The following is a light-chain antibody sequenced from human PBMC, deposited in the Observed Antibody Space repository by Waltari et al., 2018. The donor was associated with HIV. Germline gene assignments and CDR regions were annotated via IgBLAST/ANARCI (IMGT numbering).Light chain of an antibody. CDR1: TNDISTYNF. CDR2: EVN. J-gene: IGLJ2*01. CDR3: SSYTTRASVV. Sequence: QSALTQPASVSGSPGQSITISCTGPTNDISTYNFVSWYQQSPGGAPKLIIFEVNSRPSGISDRFSGSKSGDPASLTISGLQAEDEAVYFCSSYTTRASVVFGGGTKLTVL. V-gene: IGLV2-14*01.